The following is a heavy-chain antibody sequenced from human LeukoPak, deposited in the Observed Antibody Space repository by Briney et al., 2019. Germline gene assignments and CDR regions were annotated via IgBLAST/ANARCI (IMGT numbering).Heavy chain of an antibody. Sequence: GGSLGLSCAASGFTFSSYSMNWVRQAPGKGLEWVSSISSSSSYIYYADSVKGRFTISRDNAKNSLYLQMNSLRAEDTAVYYCARERGITGTVRSDYWGQGTLVTVSS. CDR3: ARERGITGTVRSDY. CDR1: GFTFSSYS. D-gene: IGHD1-20*01. J-gene: IGHJ4*02. V-gene: IGHV3-21*01. CDR2: ISSSSSYI.